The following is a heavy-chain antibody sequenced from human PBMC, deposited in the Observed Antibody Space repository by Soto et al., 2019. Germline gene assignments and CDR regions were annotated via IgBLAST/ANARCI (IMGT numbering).Heavy chain of an antibody. CDR2: IYYSSST. J-gene: IGHJ2*01. D-gene: IGHD3-3*01. V-gene: IGHV4-59*01. CDR3: ASFLSRAEDAIRDFGLVSAFLLNRSSDL. Sequence: ETVLEWIGYIYYSSSTNYNPSHKSRVTISVDTSKNQFSLKLTSVTAADTAVYYCASFLSRAEDAIRDFGLVSAFLLNRSSDL.